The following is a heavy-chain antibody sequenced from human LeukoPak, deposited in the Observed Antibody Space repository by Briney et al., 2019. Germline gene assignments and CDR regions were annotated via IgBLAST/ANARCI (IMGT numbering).Heavy chain of an antibody. J-gene: IGHJ4*02. Sequence: SETLSLTCTVSGGSISSSSYYWGWIRQHPGKGLEWIGYIYYSGNTYYNPSLKSRVTISVDTSKNQFSLKLSSVTAADTAVYYCAKGYNYGPFDYWGQGTLVTVSS. D-gene: IGHD5-18*01. CDR2: IYYSGNT. CDR3: AKGYNYGPFDY. V-gene: IGHV4-31*03. CDR1: GGSISSSSYY.